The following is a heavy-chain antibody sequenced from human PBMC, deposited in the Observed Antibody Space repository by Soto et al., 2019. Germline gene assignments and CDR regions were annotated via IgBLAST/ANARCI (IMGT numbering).Heavy chain of an antibody. CDR2: IKQDGSEK. Sequence: EVQLVESGGGLVQPGGSLRLSCAASGFTFSSYWMSWVRQAPGKGLKWVANIKQDGSEKYYVDSVKGRFTISRDNAKNSLYLQMNSLRAEDTAVYYCATFPSYYDFWRGIADAFAIWGQGTMVTVSS. D-gene: IGHD3-3*01. J-gene: IGHJ3*02. V-gene: IGHV3-7*01. CDR3: ATFPSYYDFWRGIADAFAI. CDR1: GFTFSSYW.